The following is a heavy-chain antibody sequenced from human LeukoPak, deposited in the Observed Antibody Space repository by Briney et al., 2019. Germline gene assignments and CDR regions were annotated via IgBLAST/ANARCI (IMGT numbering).Heavy chain of an antibody. D-gene: IGHD3-9*01. Sequence: PGGSLRLSCAASGFTFSSYGMHWVRQAPGKGLEWVSFIRYDGSNKYYADSVKGRFTISRDNSKNTLYLQMNSLRAEDTAVYYCAKDGPFLTGYPYYFDYWGQGTLVTVSS. V-gene: IGHV3-30*02. J-gene: IGHJ4*02. CDR1: GFTFSSYG. CDR3: AKDGPFLTGYPYYFDY. CDR2: IRYDGSNK.